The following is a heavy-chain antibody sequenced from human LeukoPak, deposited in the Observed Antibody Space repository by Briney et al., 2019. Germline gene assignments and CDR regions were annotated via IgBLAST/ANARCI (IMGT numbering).Heavy chain of an antibody. V-gene: IGHV4-31*03. Sequence: PLETLSLTCTVSGGSISSGGYYWSWIRQHPGKGLEWIGYIYYSGSTYYNPSLKSRVTISVDTSKNQFSLKLSSVTAADTAVYYCARRDRVDYDSSGNFDYWGQGTLVTVSS. CDR1: GGSISSGGYY. D-gene: IGHD3-22*01. CDR3: ARRDRVDYDSSGNFDY. CDR2: IYYSGST. J-gene: IGHJ4*02.